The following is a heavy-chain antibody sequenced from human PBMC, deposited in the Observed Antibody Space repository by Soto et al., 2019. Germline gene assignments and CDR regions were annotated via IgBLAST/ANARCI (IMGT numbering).Heavy chain of an antibody. CDR3: ARVVTVVKSFHYWYFDL. J-gene: IGHJ2*01. Sequence: SVKVSCKASGGTFSSYAISWVRQAPGQGLEWMGGIIPIFGTTNYAQKFQGRVTITADESTSTAYMELSRLRSEDTAMYYCARVVTVVKSFHYWYFDLWGRGTLVTVSS. D-gene: IGHD2-15*01. CDR1: GGTFSSYA. CDR2: IIPIFGTT. V-gene: IGHV1-69*13.